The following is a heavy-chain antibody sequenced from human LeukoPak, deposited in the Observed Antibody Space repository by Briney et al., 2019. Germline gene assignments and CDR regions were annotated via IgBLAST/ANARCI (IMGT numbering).Heavy chain of an antibody. Sequence: PGGSLRLSCAASGFTFSSYAMSWVRQAPGKGLEWVSAISGSGGSTYYADSVKGRFTSSRDNSKNTLYLQMNSLRAEDTAVYYCAKDGKGYSYGYYYYYYMDVWGKGTTVTVSS. CDR3: AKDGKGYSYGYYYYYYMDV. D-gene: IGHD5-18*01. J-gene: IGHJ6*03. CDR2: ISGSGGST. V-gene: IGHV3-23*01. CDR1: GFTFSSYA.